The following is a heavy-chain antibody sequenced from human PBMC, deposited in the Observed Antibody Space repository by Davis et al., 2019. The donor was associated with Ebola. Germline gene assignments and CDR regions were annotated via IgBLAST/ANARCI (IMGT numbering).Heavy chain of an antibody. Sequence: ASVTVSCKTSRYSFTTYYLHWVRQAPGQGLEWMGRVNPSSRSTTYAQKFQGRVTMTRDTSTTTVYMELSSLKSEDTAVYYCARIASFGDGVDYWGQGTLVTVSS. CDR3: ARIASFGDGVDY. CDR1: RYSFTTYY. CDR2: VNPSSRST. J-gene: IGHJ4*02. V-gene: IGHV1-46*01. D-gene: IGHD3-3*01.